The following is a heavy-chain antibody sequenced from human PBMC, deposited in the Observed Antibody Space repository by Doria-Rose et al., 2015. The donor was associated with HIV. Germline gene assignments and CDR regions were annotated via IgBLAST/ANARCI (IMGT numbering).Heavy chain of an antibody. CDR2: ISSDDER. CDR1: GVSLSSPGMG. V-gene: IGHV2-26*01. Sequence: SGPVLVKPTETLTPTCTVSGVSLSSPGMGVSWIRQPPGKALEWLANISSDDERSYKTSLKSGLTISRGTYKSQVVLTMTDMDPVDTATYYCARIKSSRWYHKYYFDFWGQGTLVIVSA. CDR3: ARIKSSRWYHKYYFDF. J-gene: IGHJ4*02. D-gene: IGHD6-13*01.